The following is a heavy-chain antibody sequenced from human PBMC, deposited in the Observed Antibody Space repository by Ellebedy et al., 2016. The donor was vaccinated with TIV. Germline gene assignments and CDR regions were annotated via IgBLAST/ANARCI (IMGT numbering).Heavy chain of an antibody. J-gene: IGHJ4*02. Sequence: LSLTCAASGFTFSSYWMHWVRQAPGKGLVWVSRINSDGSSTNYADSVKGRFTISRDNTKNTLYLQMNSLSADDTAVYYCARSYGGYNPFDYWGQGTLVTVSS. CDR3: ARSYGGYNPFDY. D-gene: IGHD5-12*01. CDR2: INSDGSST. CDR1: GFTFSSYW. V-gene: IGHV3-74*01.